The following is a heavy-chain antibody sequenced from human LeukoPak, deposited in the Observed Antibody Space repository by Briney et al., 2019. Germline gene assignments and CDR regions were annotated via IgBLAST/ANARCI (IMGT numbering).Heavy chain of an antibody. Sequence: SVKVSCKASGYTFTSYYMHWVRQAPGQGLEWMGGIIPMFGTPNYAQRLQGRVTITADKSTKTAYMELSSLRSEDTAVYYCARAGIPGYCTNVTCSNWLDPWGQGTLVTVSS. D-gene: IGHD2-8*01. CDR1: GYTFTSYY. V-gene: IGHV1-69*06. J-gene: IGHJ5*02. CDR2: IIPMFGTP. CDR3: ARAGIPGYCTNVTCSNWLDP.